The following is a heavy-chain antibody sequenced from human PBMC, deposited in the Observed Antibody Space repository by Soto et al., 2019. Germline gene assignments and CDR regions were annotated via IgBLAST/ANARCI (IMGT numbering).Heavy chain of an antibody. CDR2: ISSSSSTI. CDR3: AREGVTGTTTSYSYMDV. V-gene: IGHV3-48*01. CDR1: GFTFSSYS. D-gene: IGHD1-7*01. J-gene: IGHJ6*03. Sequence: PGGSLRLSCAASGFTFSSYSMNWVRQAPGKGLEWVSYISSSSSTIYYADSVKGRFTISRDNAKNSLYLQMNSLRAEDTAVYYCAREGVTGTTTSYSYMDVWGKETTLTISS.